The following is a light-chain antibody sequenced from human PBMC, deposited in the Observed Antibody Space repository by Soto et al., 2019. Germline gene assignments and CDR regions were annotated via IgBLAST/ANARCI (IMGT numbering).Light chain of an antibody. Sequence: QSVLTQPPSVSGAPGQRVTISCTGSRSNIGAGYDVHWYQRIPGAAPKLLIYGNSNRPSGVPDRFSGSKSGTSASLAITGLQAEDEADYYCQSYDASLSGDVVFGGGTKLTVL. CDR2: GNS. J-gene: IGLJ2*01. V-gene: IGLV1-40*01. CDR3: QSYDASLSGDVV. CDR1: RSNIGAGYD.